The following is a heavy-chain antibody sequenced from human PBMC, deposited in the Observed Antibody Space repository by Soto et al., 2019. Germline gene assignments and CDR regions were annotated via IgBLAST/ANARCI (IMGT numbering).Heavy chain of an antibody. CDR3: ARRYGDYDGFDY. J-gene: IGHJ4*02. CDR1: GYTFTNYY. CDR2: INPSGGST. D-gene: IGHD4-17*01. V-gene: IGHV1-46*03. Sequence: GASVTVSCKASGYTFTNYYMHWVRQAPGQGLEWMGIINPSGGSTSYAQKFQGRVTMTRDTSTSTVYMELSSLRSEDTAVYYCARRYGDYDGFDYWGQGTLVTVSS.